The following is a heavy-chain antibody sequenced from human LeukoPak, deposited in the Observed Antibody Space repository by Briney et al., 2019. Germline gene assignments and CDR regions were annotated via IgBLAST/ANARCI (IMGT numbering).Heavy chain of an antibody. CDR1: GFTFSSYE. D-gene: IGHD3-3*01. CDR3: ARERPFRGGYYRSAAFDI. CDR2: ISSSGSTI. V-gene: IGHV3-48*03. J-gene: IGHJ3*02. Sequence: GGSLRLSCAASGFTFSSYEMNWVRQAPGKGLEWVSYISSSGSTIYYADSVKGRFTISRDNAKNSLYLQMNSLRAEDTAVYYCARERPFRGGYYRSAAFDIWGQGTMVTVSS.